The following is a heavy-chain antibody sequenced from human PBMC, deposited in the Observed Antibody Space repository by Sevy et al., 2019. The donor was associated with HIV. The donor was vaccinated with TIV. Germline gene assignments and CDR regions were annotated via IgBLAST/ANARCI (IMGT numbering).Heavy chain of an antibody. CDR2: IKSKTDGGTT. V-gene: IGHV3-15*01. Sequence: GGSLRLSCAASGFTFSNAWMSWVRQAPGKGLEWVGRIKSKTDGGTTDYAAPVKGRFTISRDDSKNTLYLQMNSPKTEDTAVYYCTTVIIFWSGYYNFDYWGQGTLVTVSS. D-gene: IGHD3-3*01. CDR1: GFTFSNAW. CDR3: TTVIIFWSGYYNFDY. J-gene: IGHJ4*02.